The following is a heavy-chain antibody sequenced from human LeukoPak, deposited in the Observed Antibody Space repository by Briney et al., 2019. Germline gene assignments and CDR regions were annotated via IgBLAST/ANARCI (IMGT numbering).Heavy chain of an antibody. CDR3: ARGSSANWNIFDF. CDR2: LSTDGST. J-gene: IGHJ4*02. D-gene: IGHD1-1*01. V-gene: IGHV4-4*07. Sequence: KSSETLSLTCTVSGASLNTYYWTWIRQPAGKGLEWIGRLSTDGSTTYNPSLKSRITISVDTSKNQFSLKLNSVTAADTAVYYCARGSSANWNIFDFWGQGSLVTVSS. CDR1: GASLNTYY.